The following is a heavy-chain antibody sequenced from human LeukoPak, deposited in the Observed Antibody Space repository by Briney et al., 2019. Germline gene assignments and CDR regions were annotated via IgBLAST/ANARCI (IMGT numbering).Heavy chain of an antibody. Sequence: PSETLSLTCTVSGDSIIGYHWSWIRQPAGKGLEWIGRIYGSGTINYNPSLKSRVTMSVDRSKNQFSLKVKSVTAADTAVYYCARDGSDIAVARTPLAESFDIWGQGTMVTVSS. D-gene: IGHD6-19*01. CDR3: ARDGSDIAVARTPLAESFDI. J-gene: IGHJ3*02. CDR1: GDSIIGYH. CDR2: IYGSGTI. V-gene: IGHV4-4*07.